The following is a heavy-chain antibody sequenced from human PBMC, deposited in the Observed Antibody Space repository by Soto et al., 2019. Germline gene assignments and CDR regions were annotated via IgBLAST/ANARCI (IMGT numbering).Heavy chain of an antibody. CDR3: AREEAVRLERRFDS. J-gene: IGHJ5*01. CDR2: IYSSGST. Sequence: SLTCTVSGGSISSGGYSWNWIRQHPGKGLEWIGYIYSSGSTYYNPSLKSRLTISIDTSQNLFSLKLSSVTAADTAVYFCAREEAVRLERRFDSWGQGTLVTVSS. V-gene: IGHV4-31*03. D-gene: IGHD6-6*01. CDR1: GGSISSGGYS.